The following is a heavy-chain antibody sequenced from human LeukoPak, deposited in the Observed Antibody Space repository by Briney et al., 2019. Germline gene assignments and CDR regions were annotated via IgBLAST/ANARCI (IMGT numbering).Heavy chain of an antibody. CDR1: GGSISSYY. CDR2: IYYSGST. Sequence: SETLSLTCTVSGGSISSYYWSWIRQPPGKGLEWVGDIYYSGSTNYNPSLKSRVTISEDTSKNQFSLTLSSVTAADTAVYYCARDRVYYMDVWGKGTTVTVSS. J-gene: IGHJ6*03. V-gene: IGHV4-59*01. CDR3: ARDRVYYMDV.